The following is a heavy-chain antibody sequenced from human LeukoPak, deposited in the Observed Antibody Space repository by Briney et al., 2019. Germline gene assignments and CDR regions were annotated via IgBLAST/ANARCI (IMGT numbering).Heavy chain of an antibody. CDR3: AKALTMMVVVLGY. Sequence: GGSLRLSCAASGFTFSSYGMHWVRQAPGKGLEWVAFIRYDGSNKYYADSVKGRFAISRDNSKNTLYLQMNSLRAEDTAVYYCAKALTMMVVVLGYWGQGTLVTVSS. CDR2: IRYDGSNK. V-gene: IGHV3-30*02. D-gene: IGHD3-22*01. CDR1: GFTFSSYG. J-gene: IGHJ4*02.